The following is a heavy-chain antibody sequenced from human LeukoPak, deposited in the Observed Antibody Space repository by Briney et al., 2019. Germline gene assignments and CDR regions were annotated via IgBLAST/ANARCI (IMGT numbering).Heavy chain of an antibody. CDR3: ARSPFGGDNWFDP. CDR2: IIPLLGTA. D-gene: IGHD3-16*01. V-gene: IGHV1-69*11. CDR1: GGTFSTYA. J-gene: IGHJ5*02. Sequence: SVKVSCKASGGTFSTYAINWVRQAPGQGLEWMGRIIPLLGTANYAQKFQGRVTITADESTSTAYMELSSLRSEDTAVYYCARSPFGGDNWFDPWGQGTLVTVSS.